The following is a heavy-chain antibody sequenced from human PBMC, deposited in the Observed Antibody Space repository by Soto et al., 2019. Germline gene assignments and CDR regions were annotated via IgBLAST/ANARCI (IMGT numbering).Heavy chain of an antibody. CDR2: ISYDGSNK. CDR3: AKAPVTAIPWYFQH. V-gene: IGHV3-30*18. CDR1: GFTFSSYG. Sequence: GVSLRLSCAASGFTFSSYGMHWVRQAPGKGLEWVAVISYDGSNKYYADSVKGRFTISRDNSKNTLYLQMNSLRAEDTAVYYCAKAPVTAIPWYFQHWGQGTLVNV. D-gene: IGHD2-21*02. J-gene: IGHJ1*01.